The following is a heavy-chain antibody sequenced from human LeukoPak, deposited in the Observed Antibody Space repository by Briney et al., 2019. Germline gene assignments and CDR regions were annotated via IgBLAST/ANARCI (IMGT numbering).Heavy chain of an antibody. CDR2: ISSSSSYI. J-gene: IGHJ4*02. CDR1: GLTFSSYS. CDR3: ARDLYYYGSGSDNFLYY. D-gene: IGHD3-10*01. Sequence: PGGSLRLSCAASGLTFSSYSMNWVRQAPGKGLEWVSSISSSSSYIYYADSVKGRFTISRDNSKNTLYLQMNSLRAEDTAVYYCARDLYYYGSGSDNFLYYWGQGTLVTVSS. V-gene: IGHV3-21*04.